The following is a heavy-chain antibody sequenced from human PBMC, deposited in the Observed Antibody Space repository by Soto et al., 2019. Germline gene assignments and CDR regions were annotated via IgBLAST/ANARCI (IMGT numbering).Heavy chain of an antibody. D-gene: IGHD6-13*01. J-gene: IGHJ6*02. CDR2: INAGNGNT. Sequence: GASVKVSCKASGYTFTSYAMHWVRQAPGQRLEWMGWINAGNGNTKYSQKFQGRVTITRDTSASTAYMELSSLRSEDTAVYHCAREYSSCSTWDYYGMDVWGQGNTVTVSS. CDR1: GYTFTSYA. CDR3: AREYSSCSTWDYYGMDV. V-gene: IGHV1-3*01.